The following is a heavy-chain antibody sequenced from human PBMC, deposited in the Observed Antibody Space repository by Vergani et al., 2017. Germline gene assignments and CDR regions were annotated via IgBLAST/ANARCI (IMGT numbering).Heavy chain of an antibody. J-gene: IGHJ4*02. Sequence: QVQLVQSGAEVKKPGASVKVSCKASGYTFTGYYMHWVRQAPGQGLEWMGWINPNSGGTNYAQKFQGRVTMTRDTSISTAYMELSSLRSEDTAVYYCARGFGGVVVVPAYDYWGQGTLVTVSS. CDR1: GYTFTGYY. D-gene: IGHD2-2*01. CDR2: INPNSGGT. CDR3: ARGFGGVVVVPAYDY. V-gene: IGHV1-2*02.